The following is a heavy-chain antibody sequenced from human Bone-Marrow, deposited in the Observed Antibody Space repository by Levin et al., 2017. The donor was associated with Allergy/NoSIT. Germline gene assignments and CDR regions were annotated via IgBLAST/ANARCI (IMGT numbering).Heavy chain of an antibody. Sequence: GGSLRLSCAASVFTFDAYWMTWVRQAPGKGLDWVAKIKYDGSEMKYVDSVKGRFTIARDNAKNLLFLQMNSLRADDTGVYYCARIYDSTGYYSGVGAFDIWGQGTMVTVSS. J-gene: IGHJ3*02. CDR1: VFTFDAYW. V-gene: IGHV3-7*01. CDR3: ARIYDSTGYYSGVGAFDI. CDR2: IKYDGSEM. D-gene: IGHD3-22*01.